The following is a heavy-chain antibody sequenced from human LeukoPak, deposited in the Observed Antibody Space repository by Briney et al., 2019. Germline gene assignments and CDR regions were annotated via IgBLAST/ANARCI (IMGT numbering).Heavy chain of an antibody. CDR2: INPSGGST. V-gene: IGHV1-46*01. CDR1: GYTFTSYY. CDR3: AREMYYYGSGRHTESDH. Sequence: ASVKVSCKASGYTFTSYYMHWVRQAPGQGLEWMGIINPSGGSTSYAQKFQGRVTMTRDTSTSTVYMELSSLRSEDTAVYYCAREMYYYGSGRHTESDHWGQGTLVTVSS. J-gene: IGHJ5*02. D-gene: IGHD3-10*01.